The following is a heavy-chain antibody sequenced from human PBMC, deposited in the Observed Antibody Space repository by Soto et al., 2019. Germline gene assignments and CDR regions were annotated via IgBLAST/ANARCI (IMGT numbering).Heavy chain of an antibody. CDR3: VTDLAAPFPSTGSPQFFAP. D-gene: IGHD2-8*02. Sequence: SETLSLTCTVSGGSSTDYYWSWIRQSPGKGLEWIGYIYYSGNSKSNPSLESRVAMSVDTSKNLVSLRLASLTPADTAVYFCVTDLAAPFPSTGSPQFFAPWGQG. CDR2: IYYSGNS. V-gene: IGHV4-59*01. CDR1: GGSSTDYY. J-gene: IGHJ5*02.